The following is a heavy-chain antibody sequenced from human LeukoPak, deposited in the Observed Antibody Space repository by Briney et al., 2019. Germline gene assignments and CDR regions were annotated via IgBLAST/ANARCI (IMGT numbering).Heavy chain of an antibody. J-gene: IGHJ4*02. D-gene: IGHD1-20*01. Sequence: GGSLRLSCVTSGFTSSNFAMHWVRQTPGKGLEWVALTWFDGSSEYYADSVKGRFTISRDNSKNTLHLQMSSLRAEDTAVYFCAKDSRITGIQRPFDYWGQGTLVTVSS. V-gene: IGHV3-33*06. CDR1: GFTSSNFA. CDR2: TWFDGSSE. CDR3: AKDSRITGIQRPFDY.